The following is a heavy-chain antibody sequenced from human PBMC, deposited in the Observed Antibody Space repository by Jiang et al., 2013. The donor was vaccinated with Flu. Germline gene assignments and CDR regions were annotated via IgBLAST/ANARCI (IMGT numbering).Heavy chain of an antibody. CDR1: GGSISSYH. V-gene: IGHV4-59*01. CDR3: ARDDAANPRALVY. Sequence: SLTCTVSGGSISSYHWTWIRQPPGKGLEWIGHIYYTGTTEYNPSLKSRVAISMNTSKTQFSLNLRSVTAADTAMYYCARDDAANPRALVYWGQGTLVTVSS. D-gene: IGHD4/OR15-4a*01. CDR2: IYYTGTT. J-gene: IGHJ4*02.